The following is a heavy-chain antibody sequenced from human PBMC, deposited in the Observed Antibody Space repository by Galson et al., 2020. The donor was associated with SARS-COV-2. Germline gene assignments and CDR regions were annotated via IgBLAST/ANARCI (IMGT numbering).Heavy chain of an antibody. CDR3: ARDRSELAVWRYYAIDV. D-gene: IGHD1-26*01. J-gene: IGHJ6*02. V-gene: IGHV3-30*04. CDR1: GFIFSDYS. Sequence: GGSLRLSCAASGFIFSDYSFHWVRQSPGKGLDWVAVMSYDGYNKYYADSVEGRFTFSRDNSKNTLYLQMDSLRPEDTAVYYCARDRSELAVWRYYAIDVWGQGTTVTVSS. CDR2: MSYDGYNK.